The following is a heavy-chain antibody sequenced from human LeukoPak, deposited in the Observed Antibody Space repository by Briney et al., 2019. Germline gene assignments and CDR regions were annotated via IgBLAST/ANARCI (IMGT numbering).Heavy chain of an antibody. CDR3: VRGRGSYGWFDP. V-gene: IGHV3-74*01. J-gene: IGHJ5*02. Sequence: GGSLRLSCAASGFTSSSYWMHWVRQVPGKGLVWVSRISGDGTARNYADSVKGRLTISRDDAKNTVDLQMNSLRGEDTAVYYCVRGRGSYGWFDPWGQGTLVTVSS. D-gene: IGHD3-10*01. CDR2: ISGDGTAR. CDR1: GFTSSSYW.